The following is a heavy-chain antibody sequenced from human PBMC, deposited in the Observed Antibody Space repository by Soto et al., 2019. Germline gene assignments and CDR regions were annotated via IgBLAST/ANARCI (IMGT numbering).Heavy chain of an antibody. Sequence: QITLKESGPTLVKPTQTLTLTCTYSGFSLRTTGVGVGWIRQPPGQALEWLGVILWDGDKRYSPALTTRLTLTHDISKSQVVLTVTNMDPVDTATYYCAHTWGLAFDYWGQGALVIVSS. CDR3: AHTWGLAFDY. D-gene: IGHD3-16*01. CDR2: ILWDGDK. CDR1: GFSLRTTGVG. J-gene: IGHJ4*02. V-gene: IGHV2-5*02.